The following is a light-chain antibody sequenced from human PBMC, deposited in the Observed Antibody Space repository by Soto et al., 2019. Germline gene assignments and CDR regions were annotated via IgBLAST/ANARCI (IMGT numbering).Light chain of an antibody. Sequence: VLTQSPAILSLSPGERATLSCRASQSVNNYLAWYQQKPGQAPRRLIYDSSNRATGIPARFSASGSGTDFTLTISRLEPEDFAVYYCQQRRVWPLTFGGGTKVEIK. CDR2: DSS. J-gene: IGKJ4*01. CDR1: QSVNNY. CDR3: QQRRVWPLT. V-gene: IGKV3-11*01.